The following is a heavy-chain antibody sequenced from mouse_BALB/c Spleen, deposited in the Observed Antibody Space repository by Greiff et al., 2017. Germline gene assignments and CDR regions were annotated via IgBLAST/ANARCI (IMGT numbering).Heavy chain of an antibody. Sequence: QVQLQQSGAELARPGASVKLSCKASGYTFTSYWMQWVKQRPGQGLEWIGAIYPGDGDTRYTQKFKGKATLTADKSSSTAYMQLSSLASEDSAVYYCARRRDLHFDYWGQGTTLTVSS. V-gene: IGHV1-87*01. CDR1: GYTFTSYW. CDR2: IYPGDGDT. CDR3: ARRRDLHFDY. D-gene: IGHD3-3*01. J-gene: IGHJ2*01.